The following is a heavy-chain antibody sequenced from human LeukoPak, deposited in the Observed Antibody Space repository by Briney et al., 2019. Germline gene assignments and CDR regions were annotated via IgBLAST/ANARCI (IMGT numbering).Heavy chain of an antibody. Sequence: ASVKVSCKASGYTFIRHWMHWVRLAPGQGLEWVGLINPTGTATLYAQKFQGRITLTRDMSTSTDYMELRSLKSEDTAVYYCARVSAVRDIAWWCVSWGEGTLVTVSS. CDR3: ARVSAVRDIAWWCVS. CDR1: GYTFIRHW. V-gene: IGHV1-46*01. D-gene: IGHD2-15*01. CDR2: INPTGTAT. J-gene: IGHJ5*01.